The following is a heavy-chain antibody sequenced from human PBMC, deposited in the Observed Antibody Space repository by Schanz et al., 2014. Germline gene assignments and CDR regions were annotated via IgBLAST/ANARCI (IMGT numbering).Heavy chain of an antibody. CDR2: ISWNSGTI. D-gene: IGHD3-10*01. CDR1: GFAFSSYG. Sequence: EVQLLESGGGLVQPGGSLRLSCLASGFAFSSYGMNWLRQAPGKGLEWVSVISWNSGTIGYADSVKGRFTISRDNSKNTLYLQMNSLRPEDTAVYYCARGGFGEVSYFDYWGQGTLVTVSS. CDR3: ARGGFGEVSYFDY. V-gene: IGHV3-23*01. J-gene: IGHJ4*02.